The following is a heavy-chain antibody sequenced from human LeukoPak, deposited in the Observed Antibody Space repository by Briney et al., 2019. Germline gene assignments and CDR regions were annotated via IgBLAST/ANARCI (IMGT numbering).Heavy chain of an antibody. D-gene: IGHD3-10*01. J-gene: IGHJ4*02. V-gene: IGHV3-7*03. Sequence: PGRTLRLSSSASGFTFSSYCMSWVRQAPGPGLERVANMQPDGGEKYYVDSVKGRFTVSRDHAKSSLYLQMNSLRAEDTAVYYCARETPYGSLTFDYWGQGTRVTVSS. CDR1: GFTFSSYC. CDR3: ARETPYGSLTFDY. CDR2: MQPDGGEK.